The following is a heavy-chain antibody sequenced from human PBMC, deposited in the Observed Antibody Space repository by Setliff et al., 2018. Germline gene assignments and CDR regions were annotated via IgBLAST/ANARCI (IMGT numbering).Heavy chain of an antibody. V-gene: IGHV4-61*09. CDR3: ARSPSSGAYWNPRPFYSDY. Sequence: SETLSLTCSVSGASITSGGFYWTWIRQPAGKGLEWIGHISPSGSTTYNPSVKSRVTISLDTSKNHFSLKLDSVTAADTALYYCARSPSSGAYWNPRPFYSDYWARGTQVTVSS. D-gene: IGHD1-26*01. CDR2: ISPSGST. J-gene: IGHJ4*02. CDR1: GASITSGGFY.